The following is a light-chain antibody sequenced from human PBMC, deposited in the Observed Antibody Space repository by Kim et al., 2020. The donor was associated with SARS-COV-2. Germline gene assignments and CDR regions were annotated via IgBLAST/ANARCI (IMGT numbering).Light chain of an antibody. CDR1: KLGDKY. Sequence: SVSPGKTASITYSGDKLGDKYACWYQQKPGQSPVLVIYQDSKRPSGIPERFSGSNSGNTATLTISGTQAMDEADYYCQAWDSSTAVFGGGTQLTVL. CDR3: QAWDSSTAV. CDR2: QDS. V-gene: IGLV3-1*01. J-gene: IGLJ2*01.